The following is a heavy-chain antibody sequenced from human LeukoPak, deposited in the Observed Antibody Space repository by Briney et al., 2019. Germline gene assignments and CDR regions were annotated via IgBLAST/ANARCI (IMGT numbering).Heavy chain of an antibody. V-gene: IGHV4-4*09. J-gene: IGHJ6*03. CDR1: GGSISSYY. CDR3: ARLGRFSEWLPSSWDYYYYMDV. D-gene: IGHD3-3*01. Sequence: PSETLSLTCTVSGGSISSYYWSWIRQPPGKGLEWIGYIYTSGSTNYNPSLKSRVTISVDTSKNQFSLKLGSVTAADTAVYYCARLGRFSEWLPSSWDYYYYMDVWGKGTTVTVSS. CDR2: IYTSGST.